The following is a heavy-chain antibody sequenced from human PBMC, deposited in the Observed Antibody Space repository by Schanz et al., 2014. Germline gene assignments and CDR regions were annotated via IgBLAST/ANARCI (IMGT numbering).Heavy chain of an antibody. Sequence: EVQLVESGGDLVQPGGSLRLSCTASGFTFSSYSMNWVRQAPGKGLEWVSALSEGGGGTHYADSVRGRFTISSDSSKNTLYLQMSSLRADDTAVYYCAKAADWPVTRFDPWGQGTLVTVSS. J-gene: IGHJ5*02. V-gene: IGHV3-23*04. CDR3: AKAADWPVTRFDP. CDR2: LSEGGGGT. D-gene: IGHD3-9*01. CDR1: GFTFSSYS.